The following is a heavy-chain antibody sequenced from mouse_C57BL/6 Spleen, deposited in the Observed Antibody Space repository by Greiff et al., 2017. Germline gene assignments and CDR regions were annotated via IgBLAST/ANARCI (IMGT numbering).Heavy chain of an antibody. Sequence: EVKLLESGPGLVKPSPSLSLTCSVTGYSITSGYYWNWIRQFPGNKLEWMGYISYDGSNNYNPSLKNRISITRDTSKNQFFLKLKSVTTEDTATYYCAREDPYFDYWGQGTTLTVSS. CDR1: GYSITSGYY. CDR2: ISYDGSN. V-gene: IGHV3-6*01. CDR3: AREDPYFDY. J-gene: IGHJ2*01.